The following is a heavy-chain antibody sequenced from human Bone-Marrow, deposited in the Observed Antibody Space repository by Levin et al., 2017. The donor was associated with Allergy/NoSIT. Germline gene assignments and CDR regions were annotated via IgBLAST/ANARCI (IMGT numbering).Heavy chain of an antibody. CDR2: IWSDGNNQ. CDR3: ARDWALTGIDEPTILNDH. J-gene: IGHJ4*02. D-gene: IGHD3-9*01. V-gene: IGHV3-33*01. CDR1: GFTFRNYA. Sequence: GESLKISCEASGFTFRNYAMHWVRQAPGKGLEWVAVIWSDGNNQYYAGPVKGRFIIPRDNSKNTLYSQMNSLRAEDTGSYYCARDWALTGIDEPTILNDHWGQGTLVTVSS.